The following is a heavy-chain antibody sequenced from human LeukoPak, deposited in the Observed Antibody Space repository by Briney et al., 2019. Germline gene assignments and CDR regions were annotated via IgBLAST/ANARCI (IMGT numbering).Heavy chain of an antibody. Sequence: GGSLRLSCAASGLTFSSYGMHWVRQAPGKGLEWVTFIRFDGSNTYYSDPVKGRFTISRDNSKNTLYLQMNSLRVEDTAVYYCAQGHSHTAMYFWGQGTLVTVSS. D-gene: IGHD5-18*01. CDR2: IRFDGSNT. V-gene: IGHV3-30*02. CDR3: AQGHSHTAMYF. J-gene: IGHJ4*02. CDR1: GLTFSSYG.